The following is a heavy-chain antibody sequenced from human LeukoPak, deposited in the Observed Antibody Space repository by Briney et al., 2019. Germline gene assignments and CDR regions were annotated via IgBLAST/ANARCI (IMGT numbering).Heavy chain of an antibody. CDR3: ARRIIAARRGSYFDS. Sequence: SETLSLTCAVSGGSINSGSYDWGWIRQPPGKGLEWIGSINYSGSAYYNPSLKSRVTISVDTSKDQFSLKLSSVTAADTAVYYCARRIIAARRGSYFDSWGQGTLVTASS. D-gene: IGHD6-6*01. CDR2: INYSGSA. CDR1: GGSINSGSYD. J-gene: IGHJ4*02. V-gene: IGHV4-39*01.